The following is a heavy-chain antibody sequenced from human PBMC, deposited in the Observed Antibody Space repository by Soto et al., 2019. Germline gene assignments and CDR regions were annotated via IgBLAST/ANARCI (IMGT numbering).Heavy chain of an antibody. CDR1: GYKFSTWHNFTSYW. CDR2: IYPGDSDT. CDR3: ARDWQYCSGTGCYSGAFDL. J-gene: IGHJ3*01. Sequence: PGESLKISCMGSGYKFSTWHNFTSYWIAWVRQMPGEGLEWMGIIYPGDSDTRYSPSFQGQVTISADKSISTAYLQWSSLRAEDTAVYYCARDWQYCSGTGCYSGAFDLWGQGTMVTVSS. V-gene: IGHV5-51*01. D-gene: IGHD2-15*01.